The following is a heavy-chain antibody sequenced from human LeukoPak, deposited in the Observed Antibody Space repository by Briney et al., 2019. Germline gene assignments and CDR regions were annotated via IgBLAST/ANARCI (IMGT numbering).Heavy chain of an antibody. Sequence: GASVKVSCKASGYTFTGYYMHWVRQAPGQGLEWMGWINPNSGGTNYAQKFQGRVTMTRDTSISTAYMELSRLRSDDTAVYYCARFPIGSGTNNDYWGQGTLATVSS. J-gene: IGHJ4*02. CDR1: GYTFTGYY. CDR3: ARFPIGSGTNNDY. D-gene: IGHD2-15*01. CDR2: INPNSGGT. V-gene: IGHV1-2*02.